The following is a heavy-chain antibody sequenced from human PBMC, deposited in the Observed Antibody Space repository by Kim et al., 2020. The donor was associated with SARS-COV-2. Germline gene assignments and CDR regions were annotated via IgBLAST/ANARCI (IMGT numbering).Heavy chain of an antibody. CDR2: INAGNGNT. CDR3: ARDQHYDFWSSFFFSD. D-gene: IGHD3-3*01. Sequence: ASVKVSCKASGYTFTSYAMHWVRQAPGQRLEWMGWINAGNGNTKYSQKFQGRVTITRDTSASTAYMELSSLRSEDTAVYYCARDQHYDFWSSFFFSDWGQGTLVTVSS. V-gene: IGHV1-3*01. J-gene: IGHJ4*02. CDR1: GYTFTSYA.